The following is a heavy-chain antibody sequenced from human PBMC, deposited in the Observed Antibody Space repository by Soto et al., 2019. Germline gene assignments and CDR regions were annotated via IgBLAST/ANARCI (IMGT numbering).Heavy chain of an antibody. J-gene: IGHJ3*02. CDR1: GSTFTSYG. CDR3: AREAYYYDSSGYYLSGAFDI. V-gene: IGHV1-18*01. CDR2: ISAYNGNT. D-gene: IGHD3-22*01. Sequence: ASVKVSCKASGSTFTSYGSRWVRQAPGQGLELMGWISAYNGNTNYAQKLQGRVTMTTDTSTSTAYMELRSLRSDDTAVYYCAREAYYYDSSGYYLSGAFDIWGQGTMVTVSS.